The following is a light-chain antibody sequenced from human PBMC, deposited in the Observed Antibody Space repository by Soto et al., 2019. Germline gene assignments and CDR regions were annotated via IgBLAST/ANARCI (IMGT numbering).Light chain of an antibody. V-gene: IGKV3-20*01. CDR3: QQYGSSPGT. J-gene: IGKJ1*01. CDR2: GAS. CDR1: QSVSSSY. Sequence: EIVLTQSPCTLSLSPGERATLSCRASQSVSSSYLAWYQQKPGQAPRLLIYGASSKATGIPYRFSGSGSGTDFTLTISRLEPEDFAVYYCQQYGSSPGTFGQGTKVEIK.